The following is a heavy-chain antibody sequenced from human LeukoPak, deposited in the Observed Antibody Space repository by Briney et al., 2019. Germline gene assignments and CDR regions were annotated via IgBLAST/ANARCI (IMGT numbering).Heavy chain of an antibody. CDR1: GYTFTSYY. CDR3: ARGEGRFHPDGYILDNFDY. Sequence: ASVKVSCKASGYTFTSYYMHWVRQAPGQGLEWMGIINPSGGSTSYAQKFQGRVTMTRDTSTSTVCMELSSLRSEDTAVYYCARGEGRFHPDGYILDNFDYWGQGTLVTVSS. D-gene: IGHD5-24*01. J-gene: IGHJ4*02. CDR2: INPSGGST. V-gene: IGHV1-46*01.